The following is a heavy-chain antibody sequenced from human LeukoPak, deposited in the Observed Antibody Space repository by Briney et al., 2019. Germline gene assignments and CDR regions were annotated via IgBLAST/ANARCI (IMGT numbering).Heavy chain of an antibody. D-gene: IGHD2-15*01. Sequence: GGSLRLSCSASGFIFSTYAMSWVRQAPGKVLEWVSGISNSGDSTYYADSVKGRFTISRDYTRKTVDLQMNSLRADDTAVYYCAKERCSAGSCSSTPDYWGHGTPVTVSS. J-gene: IGHJ4*01. CDR2: ISNSGDST. V-gene: IGHV3-23*01. CDR3: AKERCSAGSCSSTPDY. CDR1: GFIFSTYA.